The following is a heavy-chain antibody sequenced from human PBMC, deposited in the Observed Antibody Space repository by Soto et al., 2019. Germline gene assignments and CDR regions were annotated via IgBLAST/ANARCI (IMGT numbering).Heavy chain of an antibody. V-gene: IGHV1-2*02. J-gene: IGHJ6*02. CDR3: ARGFLVRRYSSCCMDV. CDR1: GYTFTGYD. Sequence: AAVKVSCKASGYTFTGYDMHWVRQAPGQGLEWMGWINPNSGGTNYAQKFQGRVTMTRDTSISTAYMELSRLRSDDTAVYYCARGFLVRRYSSCCMDVRCQAPTLTV. D-gene: IGHD1-1*01. CDR2: INPNSGGT.